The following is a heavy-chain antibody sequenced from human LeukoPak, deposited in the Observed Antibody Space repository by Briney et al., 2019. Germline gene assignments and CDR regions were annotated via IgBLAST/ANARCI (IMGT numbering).Heavy chain of an antibody. V-gene: IGHV3-7*01. Sequence: GALRLSCAAAACTIICYWMRCFHQAPGKGLEWVANIKQDGSEKYYVDSVEGRFTISRDNAKKSLYLQMNNMRAEDKAVYYFARDLWYVDDEEDWGQGTLVIASS. D-gene: IGHD6-13*01. CDR1: ACTIICYW. J-gene: IGHJ4*02. CDR3: ARDLWYVDDEED. CDR2: IKQDGSEK.